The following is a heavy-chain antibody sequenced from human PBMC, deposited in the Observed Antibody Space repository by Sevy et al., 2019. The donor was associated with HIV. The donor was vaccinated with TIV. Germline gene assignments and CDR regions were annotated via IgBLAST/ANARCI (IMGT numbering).Heavy chain of an antibody. CDR3: AQGLFDY. CDR2: IYYSGST. J-gene: IGHJ4*02. CDR1: GDSVSGGNYY. V-gene: IGHV4-61*01. Sequence: SETLSLTCTVSGDSVSGGNYYWSWIRQPPGKGLEWIGYIYYSGSTNYNPSLKSRVTISIDTSKNQFSLRLTSVTAADTAVYYCAQGLFDYWGQGTLVTVSS.